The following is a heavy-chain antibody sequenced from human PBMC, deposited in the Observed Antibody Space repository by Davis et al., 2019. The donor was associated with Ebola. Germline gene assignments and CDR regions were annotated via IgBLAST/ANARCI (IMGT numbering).Heavy chain of an antibody. D-gene: IGHD4-17*01. Sequence: ASVKVSCKASGYTFTSYAMHWVRQAPGQRLEWMGWINAGNGNTKYSQKLQGRVTMTTDTSTSTAYMELRSLRSDDTALYYCARGWDYGDYSRFDYWGQGTLVTVSS. V-gene: IGHV1-3*01. CDR2: INAGNGNT. J-gene: IGHJ4*02. CDR1: GYTFTSYA. CDR3: ARGWDYGDYSRFDY.